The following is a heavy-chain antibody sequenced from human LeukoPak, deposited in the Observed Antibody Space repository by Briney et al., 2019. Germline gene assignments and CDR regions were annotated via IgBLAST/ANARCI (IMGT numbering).Heavy chain of an antibody. D-gene: IGHD1-26*01. Sequence: ASVKVSCKASGYTFTSYDINWVRQATGQGLEWMGWMNPDSGNAGYAQKFQGRVTMTRNTSISTAYMELSSLRSEDTAVYYCARGKAVGAPDFDYWGQGTLVTVSS. CDR1: GYTFTSYD. CDR2: MNPDSGNA. CDR3: ARGKAVGAPDFDY. V-gene: IGHV1-8*01. J-gene: IGHJ4*02.